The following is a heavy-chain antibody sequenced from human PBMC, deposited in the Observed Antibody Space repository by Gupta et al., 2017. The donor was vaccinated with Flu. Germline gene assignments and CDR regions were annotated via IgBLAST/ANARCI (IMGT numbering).Heavy chain of an antibody. CDR2: IIPIFGTA. Sequence: QVQLVQSGAEVKKPGSSVKVSCKASGGTFSSYAISWVRQAPGQGLEWMGGIIPIFGTANYAQKFQGRVTITADESTSTAYMELSSLRSEDTAVYYCAWGTVVLRFLEWSHGMDVWGQGTTVTVSS. CDR3: AWGTVVLRFLEWSHGMDV. CDR1: GGTFSSYA. V-gene: IGHV1-69*01. D-gene: IGHD3-3*01. J-gene: IGHJ6*02.